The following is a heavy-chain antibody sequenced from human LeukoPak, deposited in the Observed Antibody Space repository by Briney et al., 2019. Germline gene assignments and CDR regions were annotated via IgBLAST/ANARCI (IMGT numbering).Heavy chain of an antibody. Sequence: PGGSLRLSCAASGFTFSSYSMNWVRQAPGKGLEWVSSISSSSSYIYYADSVKGRFTISRDNAKNSLYLQINSLRAEDTAVYYCARVPGYSSGGAFDIWGQGTMVTVSS. CDR2: ISSSSSYI. CDR1: GFTFSSYS. J-gene: IGHJ3*02. V-gene: IGHV3-21*01. CDR3: ARVPGYSSGGAFDI. D-gene: IGHD6-19*01.